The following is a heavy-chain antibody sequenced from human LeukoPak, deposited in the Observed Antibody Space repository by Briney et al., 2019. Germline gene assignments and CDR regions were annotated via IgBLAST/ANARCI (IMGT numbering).Heavy chain of an antibody. Sequence: PSETLSLTCTVSVDSFSSYYWTWIRQPPAKGLEWIGYIYYSGSTNYNPSLKSRVTMSLDTSKNQFSLKLTSVTAADTAVYYCATWGSSSSVDYWGQGTLVTVSS. J-gene: IGHJ4*02. CDR3: ATWGSSSSVDY. CDR2: IYYSGST. V-gene: IGHV4-59*01. CDR1: VDSFSSYY. D-gene: IGHD6-6*01.